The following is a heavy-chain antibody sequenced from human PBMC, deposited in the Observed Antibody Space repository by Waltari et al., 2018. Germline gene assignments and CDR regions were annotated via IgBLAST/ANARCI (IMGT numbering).Heavy chain of an antibody. CDR1: GFTFSNHW. Sequence: EVQVVESGGGFVQPGGSLRLSCAASGFTFSNHWMSWFRQAPGKGPEWVANINQNGRGEFYLDSVKGRFTISRDNAKNSLYLQLNSLRAEDTAVYYCARGSLVWDGVDHWGQGTLVTVSS. CDR3: ARGSLVWDGVDH. V-gene: IGHV3-7*01. D-gene: IGHD1-26*01. CDR2: INQNGRGE. J-gene: IGHJ4*02.